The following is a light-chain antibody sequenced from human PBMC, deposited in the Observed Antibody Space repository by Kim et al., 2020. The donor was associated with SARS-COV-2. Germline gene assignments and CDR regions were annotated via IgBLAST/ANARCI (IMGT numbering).Light chain of an antibody. Sequence: DIQLTQSPSFLSASVGDRVTITCRASQGISSYLAWYQQTPGKAPKLLIYAASTLQSGVPSRFSGSGSGTEFTLTISSLQPEDFATYYCQQLNSYPPYTFGQGTKLEI. J-gene: IGKJ2*01. CDR1: QGISSY. CDR3: QQLNSYPPYT. V-gene: IGKV1-9*01. CDR2: AAS.